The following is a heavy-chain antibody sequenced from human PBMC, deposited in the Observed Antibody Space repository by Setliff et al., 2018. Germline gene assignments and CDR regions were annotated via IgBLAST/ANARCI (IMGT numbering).Heavy chain of an antibody. D-gene: IGHD6-19*01. CDR2: ISGYGSRT. J-gene: IGHJ3*02. V-gene: IGHV3-23*01. CDR3: IRDTSGRDAFDS. CDR1: GFTFSSYA. Sequence: AGGSLRLSCAASGFTFSSYAMTWVRQAPGKGLEWVSGISGYGSRTYYADSVKGRSTISRDNSQNTMYLQMNSLRAEDTAVYYCIRDTSGRDAFDSWGQGTMVTVSS.